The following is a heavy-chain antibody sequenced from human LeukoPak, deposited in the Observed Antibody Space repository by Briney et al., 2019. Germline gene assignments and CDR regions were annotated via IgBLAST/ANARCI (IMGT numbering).Heavy chain of an antibody. D-gene: IGHD1-26*01. V-gene: IGHV4-59*08. CDR1: GGSISNYY. J-gene: IGHJ4*02. CDR3: ARNSGSFYFDY. CDR2: IYYSGST. Sequence: SETLSLTCTVSGGSISNYYWSWVRQPPGKGLEWIGYIYYSGSTTYNPSLKSRVTISVDTSKNQFSLKLSSVTAADTAVYYCARNSGSFYFDYWGQGTLVTVSS.